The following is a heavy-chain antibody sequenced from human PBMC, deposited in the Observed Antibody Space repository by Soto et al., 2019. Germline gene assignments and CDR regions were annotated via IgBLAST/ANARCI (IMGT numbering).Heavy chain of an antibody. J-gene: IGHJ3*01. V-gene: IGHV1-69*13. Sequence: ASVKVSCKASGGTFSSYAISWVRQARGQGLEWMGGIIPIVRTANYAQKFQGRVTITADESTSTAYMELRSLRSEDTAVYYCARDRAYCGGACYLRGCTDAFDLWGQGTMVTVSS. D-gene: IGHD2-21*02. CDR2: IIPIVRTA. CDR1: GGTFSSYA. CDR3: ARDRAYCGGACYLRGCTDAFDL.